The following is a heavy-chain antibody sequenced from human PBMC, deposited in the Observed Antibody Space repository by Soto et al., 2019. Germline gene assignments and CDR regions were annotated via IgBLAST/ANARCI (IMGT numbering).Heavy chain of an antibody. CDR3: GGGQDFYDSSGYNDY. J-gene: IGHJ4*02. Sequence: QVQLVQSGGEVKKPGASVKVSCKASGYTFTGYDINWVRQATGQGLEWMGWMNPNSGNTGSAQKFQGRVTMTRDTSINPAYMELTSLRFEDTAVYYCGGGQDFYDSSGYNDYWGQGTLVTVSS. D-gene: IGHD3-22*01. CDR2: MNPNSGNT. CDR1: GYTFTGYD. V-gene: IGHV1-8*01.